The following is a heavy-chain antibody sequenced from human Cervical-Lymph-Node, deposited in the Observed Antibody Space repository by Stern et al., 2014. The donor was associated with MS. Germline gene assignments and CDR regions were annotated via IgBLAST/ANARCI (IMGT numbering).Heavy chain of an antibody. Sequence: QVQLQESGPGLVKPSETLSLTCSVSGTSISSSSYCWGWVRQPPGKGLEWIGSIYYTGRPYYNPPLKSRATIPVHPPKTQFSLNLSSVTAADTAVYYCARGRRGSGSYYFNWFDPWGQGTLVTVSS. CDR2: IYYTGRP. CDR3: ARGRRGSGSYYFNWFDP. J-gene: IGHJ5*02. D-gene: IGHD3-10*01. CDR1: GTSISSSSYC. V-gene: IGHV4-39*01.